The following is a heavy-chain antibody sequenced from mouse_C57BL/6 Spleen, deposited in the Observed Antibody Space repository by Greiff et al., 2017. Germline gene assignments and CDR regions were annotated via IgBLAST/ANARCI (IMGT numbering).Heavy chain of an antibody. J-gene: IGHJ4*01. CDR1: GFNIKDYY. CDR2: IDPEDGET. Sequence: EVQLQESGAELVKPGASVKLSCTASGFNIKDYYMHWVKQRTEQGLEWIGRIDPEDGETKYAPKFQGKATITADTSSNTAYLQLSSLTSEDTAVYYCARHYGSSYLYYYAMDYWGQGTSVTVSS. CDR3: ARHYGSSYLYYYAMDY. D-gene: IGHD1-1*01. V-gene: IGHV14-2*01.